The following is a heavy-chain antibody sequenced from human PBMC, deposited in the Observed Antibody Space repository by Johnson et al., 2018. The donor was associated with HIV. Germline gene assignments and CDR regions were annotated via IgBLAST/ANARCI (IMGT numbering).Heavy chain of an antibody. CDR1: GFTFSSYA. V-gene: IGHV3-30*04. Sequence: QVQLVESGGGVVQPGRSLRLSCAASGFTFSSYAMHWVRQAPGKGLEWVAVISYDGSNKYYADSVKGRFTISRDNSKKTLYLQMNSLRAEDTAVYYWARDGIGRGIVGANDAFDIWGQGTMVTVSS. J-gene: IGHJ3*02. CDR3: ARDGIGRGIVGANDAFDI. D-gene: IGHD1-26*01. CDR2: ISYDGSNK.